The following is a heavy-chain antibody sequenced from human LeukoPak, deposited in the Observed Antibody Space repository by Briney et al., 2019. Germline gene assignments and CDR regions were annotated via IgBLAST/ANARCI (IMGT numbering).Heavy chain of an antibody. CDR2: IRSDSSAI. CDR3: ASREGYYYDSSGIALGI. CDR1: GFSFGDYR. J-gene: IGHJ4*02. V-gene: IGHV3-48*01. D-gene: IGHD3-22*01. Sequence: PGGSLRLSCAASGFSFGDYRMTWVRQAPGKGLEWVSYIRSDSSAIYYADSVKGRFTISRDNAKKSLYLQMNSLRAEDTAVYYCASREGYYYDSSGIALGIWGQGTLVTVSS.